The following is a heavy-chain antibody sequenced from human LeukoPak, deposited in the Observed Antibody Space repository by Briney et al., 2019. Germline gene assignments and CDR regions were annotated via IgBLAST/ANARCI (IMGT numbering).Heavy chain of an antibody. CDR1: GFTFSWYS. CDR2: VTSSSTYV. D-gene: IGHD5-18*01. CDR3: ARAPDTAMVAFDY. J-gene: IGHJ4*02. V-gene: IGHV3-21*01. Sequence: GGSLRLSCVASGFTFSWYSMHWVRQAPGKGLEWVSSVTSSSTYVYYGDSVKGRFTISRDNAKNSLHLQMNSLRGEDTAVYYCARAPDTAMVAFDYWGQGTLVTVSS.